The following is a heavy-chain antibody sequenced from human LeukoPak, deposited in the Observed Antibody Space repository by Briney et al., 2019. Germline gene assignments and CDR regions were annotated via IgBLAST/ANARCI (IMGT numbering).Heavy chain of an antibody. CDR2: INPNSGGT. CDR1: GYTFTGYY. D-gene: IGHD2-15*01. J-gene: IGHJ4*02. V-gene: IGHV1-2*02. Sequence: ASVKVSCKASGYTFTGYYMHWLRQAPGQGLEWMGWINPNSGGTNYAQKFQGRVTMTRDTSISTAYMELSRLRSDHTAVYYCSPSPGGGPYSGYFDFWGQGTLVTVSS. CDR3: SPSPGGGPYSGYFDF.